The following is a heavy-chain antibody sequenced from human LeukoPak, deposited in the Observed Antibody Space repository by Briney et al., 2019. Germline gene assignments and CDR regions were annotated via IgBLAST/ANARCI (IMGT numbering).Heavy chain of an antibody. CDR2: IYYSGST. J-gene: IGHJ4*02. Sequence: SETLSLTCTVCGGSISSYYWSWIRQPPGKGLEWIGYIYYSGSTNYNPSLKSRVTISVDTSKNQFSLKLSSVTAADTAVYYCARQRAGTVRIFDYWGQGTLVTVSS. CDR3: ARQRAGTVRIFDY. CDR1: GGSISSYY. D-gene: IGHD6-13*01. V-gene: IGHV4-59*08.